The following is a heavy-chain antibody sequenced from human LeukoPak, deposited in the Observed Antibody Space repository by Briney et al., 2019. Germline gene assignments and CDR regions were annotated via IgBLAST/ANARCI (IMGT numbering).Heavy chain of an antibody. Sequence: ASVKVSCKASGYTFTSYDINWVRQATGQGLEWMGWMNPNSGNTGYAQKFQGRVTMTRNTSISTAYMELSSLRSEDTAVYYCARAPYSSSWYPPEWFDPWGQGTLVTVSS. CDR3: ARAPYSSSWYPPEWFDP. D-gene: IGHD6-13*01. V-gene: IGHV1-8*01. J-gene: IGHJ5*02. CDR1: GYTFTSYD. CDR2: MNPNSGNT.